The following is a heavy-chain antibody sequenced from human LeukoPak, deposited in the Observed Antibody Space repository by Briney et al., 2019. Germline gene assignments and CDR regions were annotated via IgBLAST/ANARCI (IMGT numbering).Heavy chain of an antibody. V-gene: IGHV1-18*01. D-gene: IGHD3-10*01. CDR2: ISGHNGNT. J-gene: IGHJ4*02. CDR1: GYTFNSYL. CDR3: ARIWAEFRLVSDF. Sequence: ASVKVSCKGSGYTFNSYLISWVRQVPGQGLEWMGWISGHNGNTDYAQKFKDRVTLTADTSTTTAYMELRSLTSDDTAVYYCARIWAEFRLVSDFWGQGTQVTVSP.